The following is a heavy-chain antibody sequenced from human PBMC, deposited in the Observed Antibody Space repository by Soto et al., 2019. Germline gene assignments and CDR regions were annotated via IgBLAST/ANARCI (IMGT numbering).Heavy chain of an antibody. V-gene: IGHV4-59*08. D-gene: IGHD3-16*01. CDR3: ARRFGRNFDY. CDR1: GGSISSYY. CDR2: IYYSGST. J-gene: IGHJ4*02. Sequence: QVQLQESGPELVKPSETLSLTCTVSGGSISSYYWSWIRQPPGKGLEWIGYIYYSGSTNYNPSLKSRGTISVDTSKNQFSLKLSSVTAAATAVYYCARRFGRNFDYWGQGTLVTVSS.